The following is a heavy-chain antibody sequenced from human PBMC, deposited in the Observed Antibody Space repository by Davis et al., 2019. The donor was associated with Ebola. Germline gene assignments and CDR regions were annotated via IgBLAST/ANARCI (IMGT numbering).Heavy chain of an antibody. CDR2: ISWDGGNT. D-gene: IGHD2-21*01. CDR1: GFTFDDYA. J-gene: IGHJ4*02. V-gene: IGHV3-43D*03. CDR3: TRVSRIVVEDY. Sequence: GESLKISCAASGFTFDDYAMHWVRQAPGKGLEWVSLISWDGGNTYYADSVKGRFTISRDNSKNSLYLQMNSLRVDDTAVYYCTRVSRIVVEDYWGQGTLVTVSS.